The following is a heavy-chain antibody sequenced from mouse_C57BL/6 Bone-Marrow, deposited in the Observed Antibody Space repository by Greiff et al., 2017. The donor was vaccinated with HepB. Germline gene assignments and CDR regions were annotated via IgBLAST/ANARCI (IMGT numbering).Heavy chain of an antibody. CDR1: GYTFTDYN. V-gene: IGHV1-18*01. Sequence: EVQLQQSGPELVKPGASVKISCKASGYTFTDYNMDWVKQSHGKSLEWIGDINPNNGGTIYNQKFKGKATLTVDKSSSTAYMELRSLTSEDTAVYYCARKEGYGLYAMDYWGQGTSVTVSS. CDR3: ARKEGYGLYAMDY. J-gene: IGHJ4*01. CDR2: INPNNGGT. D-gene: IGHD2-10*02.